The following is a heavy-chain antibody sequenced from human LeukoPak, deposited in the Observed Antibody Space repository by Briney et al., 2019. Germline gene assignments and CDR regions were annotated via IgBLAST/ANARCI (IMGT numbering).Heavy chain of an antibody. CDR2: IYYSGST. V-gene: IGHV4-31*03. CDR3: ATFLGYCSSASCREGYMDV. CDR1: GGSISSGGYY. J-gene: IGHJ6*03. D-gene: IGHD2-2*01. Sequence: SQTLSLTCTVSGGSISSGGYYWSWIRQHPGKGLEWIGYIYYSGSTYYNPSLKSRVTISVDTSKNQFSLKLSSVTAGDTAVYYCATFLGYCSSASCREGYMDVWGKGTTVTVSS.